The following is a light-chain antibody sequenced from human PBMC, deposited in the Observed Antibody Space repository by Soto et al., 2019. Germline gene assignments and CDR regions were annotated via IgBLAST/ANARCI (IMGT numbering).Light chain of an antibody. CDR1: SSDVGGYNY. J-gene: IGLJ1*01. V-gene: IGLV2-14*01. Sequence: QSALTQPASVSGSPGQSITISCTGTSSDVGGYNYVSWYQQHPGKAPKLMIYEVSNRPPGDSNRFSGSKSGNTASLTISGLQAEDEADYYCSSYTSSRTRVFATGTKLTVL. CDR2: EVS. CDR3: SSYTSSRTRV.